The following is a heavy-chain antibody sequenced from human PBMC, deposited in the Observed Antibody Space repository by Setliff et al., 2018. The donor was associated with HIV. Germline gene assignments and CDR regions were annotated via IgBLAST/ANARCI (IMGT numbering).Heavy chain of an antibody. Sequence: SETLSLTCSISGGSIISGGYYWSWIRQHPEKGLEWIGYIYFTGKTYYNPSLKSRVSISVDTSKDQFSLNLKSVTAADTATYYCARDLVLSKYCSGGSCYSEGLDYWGQGTLVTVS. CDR3: ARDLVLSKYCSGGSCYSEGLDY. D-gene: IGHD2-15*01. V-gene: IGHV4-31*03. CDR2: IYFTGKT. CDR1: GGSIISGGYY. J-gene: IGHJ4*02.